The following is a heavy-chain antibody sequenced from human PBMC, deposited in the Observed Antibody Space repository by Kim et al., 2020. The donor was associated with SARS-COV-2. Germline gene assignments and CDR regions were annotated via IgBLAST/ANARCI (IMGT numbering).Heavy chain of an antibody. CDR3: ARDLEHSGYDRYINAFDI. D-gene: IGHD5-12*01. CDR1: GFTFSSYG. V-gene: IGHV3-33*01. Sequence: GGSLRLSCAASGFTFSSYGMHWVRQAPGKGLEWVAVIWYDGSNKYYADSVKGRFTISRDNSKNTLYLQMNSLRAEDTAVYYCARDLEHSGYDRYINAFDIWGQGTMVTVSS. J-gene: IGHJ3*02. CDR2: IWYDGSNK.